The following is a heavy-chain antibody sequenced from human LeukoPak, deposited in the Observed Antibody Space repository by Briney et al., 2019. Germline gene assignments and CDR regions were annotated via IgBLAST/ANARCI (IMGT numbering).Heavy chain of an antibody. J-gene: IGHJ4*02. CDR2: ISSNGGST. D-gene: IGHD5-18*01. V-gene: IGHV3-64*01. Sequence: PPGGSLRLSCAASGFTFSSYAMHWVRQAPGKGLEYVSAISSNGGSTYYANSVKGRFTISRDNSKNTLYLQMGSLRAEDMAVYYCARGGYSTFDYWGQGTLVTVSS. CDR3: ARGGYSTFDY. CDR1: GFTFSSYA.